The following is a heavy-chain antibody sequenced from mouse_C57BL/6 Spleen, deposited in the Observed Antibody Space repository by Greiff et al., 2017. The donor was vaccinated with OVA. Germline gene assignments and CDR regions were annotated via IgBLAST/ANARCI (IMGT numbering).Heavy chain of an antibody. CDR1: GFTFSSYA. CDR2: ISDGGSYT. D-gene: IGHD2-4*01. Sequence: EVMLVESGGGLVKPGGSLKLSCAASGFTFSSYAMSWVRQTPEKRLEWVATISDGGSYTYYPDNVKGRFTISRDNAKNNLYLQMSHLKSEDTAMYYCARDRDDYDGYWYFDVWGTGTTVTVSS. J-gene: IGHJ1*03. V-gene: IGHV5-4*01. CDR3: ARDRDDYDGYWYFDV.